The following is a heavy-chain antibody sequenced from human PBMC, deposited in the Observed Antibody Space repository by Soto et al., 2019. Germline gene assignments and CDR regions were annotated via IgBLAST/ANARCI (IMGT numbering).Heavy chain of an antibody. CDR2: IEHSGYT. D-gene: IGHD3-3*01. CDR3: ARVRGWFDP. J-gene: IGHJ5*02. CDR1: GGSFSGYY. Sequence: QVQLQQWGAGLLKPSETLSLTCAVYGGSFSGYYWNWIRQPPGKGLEWIGEIEHSGYTNYNPSLKSRVTRSVDTSKNHFSLRLTSVTSADTAVYYCARVRGWFDPWGQGTLVTVSS. V-gene: IGHV4-34*01.